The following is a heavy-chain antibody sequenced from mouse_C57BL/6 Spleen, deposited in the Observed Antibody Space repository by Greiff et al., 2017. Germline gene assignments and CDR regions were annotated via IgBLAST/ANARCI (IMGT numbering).Heavy chain of an antibody. CDR1: GYAFSSSW. D-gene: IGHD1-3*01. CDR2: IYPGDGDT. J-gene: IGHJ3*01. CDR3: GRESGLAY. Sequence: QVQLQQSGPELVKPGASVKISCKASGYAFSSSWMNWVKQRTGQGLEWIGRIYPGDGDTNYNGKFKGKATLTADKSSSTAYMQLSSLTSEDSAVYCCGRESGLAYWGQGTLVTGSA. V-gene: IGHV1-82*01.